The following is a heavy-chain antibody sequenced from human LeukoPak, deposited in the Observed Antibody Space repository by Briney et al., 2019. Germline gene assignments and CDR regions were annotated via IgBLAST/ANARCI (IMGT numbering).Heavy chain of an antibody. CDR3: AHARSGYSGYGLWHFDY. CDR2: LHPNSGGT. D-gene: IGHD5-12*01. V-gene: IGHV1-2*02. Sequence: GASVKVSCKASGYTLTGYYLHWVRQAPGQGREGRGWLHPNSGGTNHAQKLQGRDTMTRDTSISTAYMEQSSMRSEDTAVYYCAHARSGYSGYGLWHFDYWGQGTLVTVSS. J-gene: IGHJ4*02. CDR1: GYTLTGYY.